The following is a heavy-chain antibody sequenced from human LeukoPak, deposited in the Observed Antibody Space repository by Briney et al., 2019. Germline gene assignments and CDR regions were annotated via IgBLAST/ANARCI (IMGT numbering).Heavy chain of an antibody. CDR1: GFTFSSYW. CDR3: ARGGRPDS. Sequence: PGGSLRLSCAASGFTFSSYWMSWVRQAPGKGLEWVGNITQDGSEKYYVDSVKGRFTISRDNAKNSLYLQMNSLRVEDTAFYYCARGGRPDSWGQGTLVTVSS. J-gene: IGHJ5*01. D-gene: IGHD1-26*01. V-gene: IGHV3-7*04. CDR2: ITQDGSEK.